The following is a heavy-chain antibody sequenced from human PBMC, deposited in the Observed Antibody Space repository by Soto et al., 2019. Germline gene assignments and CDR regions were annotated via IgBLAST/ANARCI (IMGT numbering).Heavy chain of an antibody. CDR2: VYYTGTT. V-gene: IGHV4-59*01. CDR1: GGSIGSYH. J-gene: IGHJ5*02. Sequence: SETLSLTCTVSGGSIGSYHWSWVRQPPGKGLEWIASVYYTGTTNYNPSLGSRVTISIDAPENQISLKLTSVTAADTAFYYCARDTVLTGMFDLWGQGTLVTISS. D-gene: IGHD4-17*01. CDR3: ARDTVLTGMFDL.